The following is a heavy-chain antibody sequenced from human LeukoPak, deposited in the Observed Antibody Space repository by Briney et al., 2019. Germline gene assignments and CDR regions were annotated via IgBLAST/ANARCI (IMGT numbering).Heavy chain of an antibody. J-gene: IGHJ6*03. V-gene: IGHV4-39*07. CDR3: ARDYYYYMDV. CDR2: MFYSGST. CDR1: GASIRGSTYY. Sequence: PSEALSLTCTVSGASIRGSTYYWGWIRQTPGKGLDWIGSMFYSGSTYYNPSLKSRASISFDTSNNQFSLRLTSVTAADTAVYYCARDYYYYMDVWGKGTAVTVSS.